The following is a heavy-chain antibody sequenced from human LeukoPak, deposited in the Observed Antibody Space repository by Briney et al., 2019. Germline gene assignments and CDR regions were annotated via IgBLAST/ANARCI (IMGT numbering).Heavy chain of an antibody. D-gene: IGHD3-10*01. CDR2: IYYSGST. Sequence: SETLSLTCTVSGGSISSSSYYWGWIRQPPGKGLEWIGSIYYSGSTYYNPSLKSRVTISVDTSKNQLSLKLSSVTAADTAVYYCARLFPPSGSGVPWGQGTLVTVSS. CDR1: GGSISSSSYY. J-gene: IGHJ5*02. CDR3: ARLFPPSGSGVP. V-gene: IGHV4-39*01.